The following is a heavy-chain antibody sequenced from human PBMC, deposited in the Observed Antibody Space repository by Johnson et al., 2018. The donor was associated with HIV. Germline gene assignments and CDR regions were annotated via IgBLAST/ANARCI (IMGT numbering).Heavy chain of an antibody. CDR1: GFPFSSYG. Sequence: QVQLVESGGGAVQPGRSLRLSCAASGFPFSSYGMHWVRQAPGKGLEWVAVISFDGSNKYYADSVKGRFTISRDNSNNTLDLQMNSLRTEDTGVYYCAKAYCPGCDAFEIWGQGTVVTVSS. V-gene: IGHV3-30*18. CDR3: AKAYCPGCDAFEI. CDR2: ISFDGSNK. J-gene: IGHJ3*02. D-gene: IGHD2-21*01.